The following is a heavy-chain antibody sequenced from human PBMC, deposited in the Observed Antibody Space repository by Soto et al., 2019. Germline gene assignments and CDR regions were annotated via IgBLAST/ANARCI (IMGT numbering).Heavy chain of an antibody. Sequence: EVQLVESGGGLVQPGGSLRLSCAASGFTFSSYSMNWVRQAPGKGLEWVSYISSSSSTIYYADSVKGRFTISRDNAKNSRYLQMNSLRAEDTAVYYWASGYSYGYYWGQGTLVTVSS. CDR1: GFTFSSYS. CDR2: ISSSSSTI. V-gene: IGHV3-48*01. CDR3: ASGYSYGYY. D-gene: IGHD5-18*01. J-gene: IGHJ4*02.